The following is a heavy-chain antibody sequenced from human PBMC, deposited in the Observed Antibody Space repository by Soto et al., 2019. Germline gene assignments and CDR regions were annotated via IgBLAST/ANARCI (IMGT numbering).Heavy chain of an antibody. J-gene: IGHJ5*02. CDR1: GGSLSSYY. Sequence: SETLSLTCVVSGGSLSSYYWSWIRQPPGKGLEWIGYIYYSGSTYYNPSLKSRVTISVDTSKNQFSLKLSSVTAADTAVYYCARAVTMVRGAANWFDPWGQGTLVTVS. CDR3: ARAVTMVRGAANWFDP. D-gene: IGHD3-10*01. V-gene: IGHV4-59*08. CDR2: IYYSGST.